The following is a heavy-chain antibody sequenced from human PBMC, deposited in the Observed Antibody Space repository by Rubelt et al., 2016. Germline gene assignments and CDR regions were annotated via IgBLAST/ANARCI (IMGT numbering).Heavy chain of an antibody. V-gene: IGHV3-21*01. J-gene: IGHJ4*02. CDR3: ATYYDILTGYYNGVDY. CDR2: ISSSSSYI. CDR1: GFTFSSYS. Sequence: GGSLRLSCAASGFTFSSYSMNWVRQAPGKGLEWVSSISSSSSYIYYADSVKGRFTISRDNAKNSLYLHMNSLRAEDTAVYYCATYYDILTGYYNGVDYWGQGTLVTVSS. D-gene: IGHD3-9*01.